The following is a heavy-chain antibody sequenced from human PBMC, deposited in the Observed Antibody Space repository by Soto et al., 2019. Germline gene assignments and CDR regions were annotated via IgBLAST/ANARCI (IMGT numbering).Heavy chain of an antibody. J-gene: IGHJ4*02. D-gene: IGHD1-26*01. CDR1: GGSISSYY. CDR3: ARTVGAAYYFDF. V-gene: IGHV4-4*07. Sequence: SETLSLTCTVSGGSISSYYWSWIRQPAGKGLEWIGRIYTSGSTNYNPSLKSRVTMSIDTSNKHFSLSLKSVTAADTAVYYCARTVGAAYYFDFWGQGALVTVSS. CDR2: IYTSGST.